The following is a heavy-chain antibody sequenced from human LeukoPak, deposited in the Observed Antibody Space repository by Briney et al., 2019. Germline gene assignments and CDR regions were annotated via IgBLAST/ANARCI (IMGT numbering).Heavy chain of an antibody. CDR2: ISYDGSKK. J-gene: IGHJ6*02. CDR3: AKDMEHYDILTGYIYGMDV. CDR1: GFTFSSYG. Sequence: GGSLRLSCAASGFTFSSYGMHWVRQAPGKGLEWVAVISYDGSKKYYADSVKGRFTISRDNSKNTLYLQMNSLRAEDTAVYYCAKDMEHYDILTGYIYGMDVWGQGTTVTVSS. V-gene: IGHV3-30*18. D-gene: IGHD3-9*01.